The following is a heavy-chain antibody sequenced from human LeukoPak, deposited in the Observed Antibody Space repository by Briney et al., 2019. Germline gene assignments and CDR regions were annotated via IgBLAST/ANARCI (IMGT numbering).Heavy chain of an antibody. Sequence: SGTLSLTCTVSGGSISSSSYYWGWIRQPPGKGLEWIGSIYYSGSTYYNPSLKSRVTISVDTSKNQFSLKLSSVTAADAAVYYCARGPNEDFDYWGQGTLVTVSS. D-gene: IGHD1-1*01. CDR1: GGSISSSSYY. CDR3: ARGPNEDFDY. CDR2: IYYSGST. J-gene: IGHJ4*02. V-gene: IGHV4-39*01.